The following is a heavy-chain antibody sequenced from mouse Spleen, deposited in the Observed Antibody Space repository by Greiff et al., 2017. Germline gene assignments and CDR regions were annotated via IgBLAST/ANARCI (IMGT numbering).Heavy chain of an antibody. CDR3: ARWGLLHDY. CDR2: INPSTGGT. V-gene: IGHV1-42*01. D-gene: IGHD2-3*01. Sequence: VQLKQSGPELVKPGASVKISCKASGYSFTGYYMNWVKQSPEKSLEWIGEINPSTGGTTYNQKFKAKATLTVDKSSSTAYMQLKSLTSEDSAVYYCARWGLLHDYWGQGTTLTVSS. CDR1: GYSFTGYY. J-gene: IGHJ2*01.